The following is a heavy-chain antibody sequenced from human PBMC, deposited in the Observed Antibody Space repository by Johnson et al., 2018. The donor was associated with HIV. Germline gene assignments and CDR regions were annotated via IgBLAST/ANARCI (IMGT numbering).Heavy chain of an antibody. V-gene: IGHV3-66*02. CDR2: IYSGGST. CDR1: GFTVSSNY. D-gene: IGHD6-13*01. Sequence: VQLVESGGGLVQPGGYLRLSCAASGFTVSSNYMSWVRQAPGKGLEWVTVIYSGGSTYYADSVKGRFTLSRDNSKNPLYLQMNSLRAEDTAVYYCARGGIAAKEPWRAFDSWGQGTMVTVSS. J-gene: IGHJ3*02. CDR3: ARGGIAAKEPWRAFDS.